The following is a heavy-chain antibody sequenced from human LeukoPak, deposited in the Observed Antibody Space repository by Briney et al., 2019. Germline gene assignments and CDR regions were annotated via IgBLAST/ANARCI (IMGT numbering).Heavy chain of an antibody. V-gene: IGHV4-59*08. Sequence: SETLSLTCTVSGGSISNYYWSWIRQPPGKGLEWIGYIYSSGSTNYNPSLKSRVTISVDTSNNRFSLKLNSVTAADTAVYYCARRAYGSGSFNRYHFDYWGQGTLVAVSS. J-gene: IGHJ4*02. D-gene: IGHD3-10*01. CDR2: IYSSGST. CDR1: GGSISNYY. CDR3: ARRAYGSGSFNRYHFDY.